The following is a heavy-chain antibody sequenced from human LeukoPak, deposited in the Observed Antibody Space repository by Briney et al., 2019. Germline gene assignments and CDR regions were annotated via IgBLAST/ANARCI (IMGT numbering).Heavy chain of an antibody. Sequence: GGSLRLSCAASGFTFSSCAMSWVRQAPGKGLEWVAVIWYDGSNKYYADSVKGRFTISRDNSKNTLYLQMNSLRAEDTAVYYCARATHCSSTSCHEALDYWGQGTLVTVSS. V-gene: IGHV3-33*08. CDR1: GFTFSSCA. J-gene: IGHJ4*02. CDR3: ARATHCSSTSCHEALDY. D-gene: IGHD2-2*01. CDR2: IWYDGSNK.